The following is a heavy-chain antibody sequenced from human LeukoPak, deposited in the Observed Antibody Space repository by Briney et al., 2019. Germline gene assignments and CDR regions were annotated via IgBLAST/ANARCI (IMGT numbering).Heavy chain of an antibody. Sequence: GGSLRLSCAASGFTFSSYAMHWVRQAPGKGREWVAVISYDGSNKYYADSVKGRFTISRDNSKNTLYLQMNSLRAEDTAVYYCARGATGICFDYWGQGTLVTVSS. CDR3: ARGATGICFDY. V-gene: IGHV3-30-3*01. J-gene: IGHJ4*02. CDR1: GFTFSSYA. CDR2: ISYDGSNK. D-gene: IGHD1-1*01.